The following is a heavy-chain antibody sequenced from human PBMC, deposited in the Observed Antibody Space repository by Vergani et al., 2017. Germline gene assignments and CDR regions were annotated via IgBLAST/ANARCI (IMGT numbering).Heavy chain of an antibody. J-gene: IGHJ5*02. CDR3: ARHSXVEWLVKLGWIDP. D-gene: IGHD6-19*01. CDR2: IYYIGIT. CDR1: GASIRSSNYY. Sequence: QLQLQESGPGLVKPSATLSLTCSVSGASIRSSNYYWGWIRQPPGKGLEWIASIYYIGITYYNPSLKSRVTISVDTSKNQFSLKLSSVTAADTAVYFCARHSXVEWLVKLGWIDPWGQGILVTVSS. V-gene: IGHV4-39*01.